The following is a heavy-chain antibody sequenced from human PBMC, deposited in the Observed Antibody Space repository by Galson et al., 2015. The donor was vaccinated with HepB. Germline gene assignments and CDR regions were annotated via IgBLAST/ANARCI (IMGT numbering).Heavy chain of an antibody. Sequence: SLRLSCAASGFTFSSYAMHWVRQTPGEGLEYVSAISSTGVSTYYADLVKGRFTISRDNSKNTLYLQMSSLRAEDTAVYYCVKGGYTGYTYGPHFDYWGQGTLVTVSS. CDR2: ISSTGVST. CDR3: VKGGYTGYTYGPHFDY. J-gene: IGHJ4*02. V-gene: IGHV3-64D*09. D-gene: IGHD5-18*01. CDR1: GFTFSSYA.